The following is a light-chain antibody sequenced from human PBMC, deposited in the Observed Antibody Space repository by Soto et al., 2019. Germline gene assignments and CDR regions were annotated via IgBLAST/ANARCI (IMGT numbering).Light chain of an antibody. J-gene: IGLJ1*01. V-gene: IGLV2-14*03. CDR3: SSYTTSSTYV. CDR1: RSDVGAYNY. CDR2: DVR. Sequence: QPALTQPASVSGAPGESIPISCTGTRSDVGAYNYVSWYQQHPGKAPKLIVYDVRNRPSGVSNRFSGSQSGNTASLTISGLQAEDEADYYCSSYTTSSTYVFGTGTKVTVL.